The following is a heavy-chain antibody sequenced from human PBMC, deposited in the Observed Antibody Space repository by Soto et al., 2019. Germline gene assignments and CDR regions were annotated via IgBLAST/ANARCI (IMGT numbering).Heavy chain of an antibody. V-gene: IGHV4-4*02. CDR2: IYRTGST. CDR3: ASRDPGTSVDY. D-gene: IGHD1-7*01. J-gene: IGHJ4*02. CDR1: GGSFTSNNW. Sequence: QVQLQESGPGLVKPSGTLSLTCAVSGGSFTSNNWWTWVRQPPGQGLEWIGEIYRTGSTNYNPFLMSRVTISLDKSENQFSLKVTSLTAADTAVYYCASRDPGTSVDYWGQGTLVTVSS.